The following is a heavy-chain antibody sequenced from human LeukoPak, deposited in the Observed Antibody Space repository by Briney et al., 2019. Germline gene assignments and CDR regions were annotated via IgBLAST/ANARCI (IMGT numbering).Heavy chain of an antibody. V-gene: IGHV3-30*02. CDR3: AKGYCSSTSCYIPGDYFDY. D-gene: IGHD2-2*02. CDR2: IRYDGSNK. J-gene: IGHJ4*02. CDR1: GFTFSSYG. Sequence: GGSLRLPCAASGFTFSSYGMHWVRQAPGKGLEWVAFIRYDGSNKYYADSVKGRFTISRDNSKNTLYLQMNSLRAEDTAVYYCAKGYCSSTSCYIPGDYFDYWGQGTLVTVSS.